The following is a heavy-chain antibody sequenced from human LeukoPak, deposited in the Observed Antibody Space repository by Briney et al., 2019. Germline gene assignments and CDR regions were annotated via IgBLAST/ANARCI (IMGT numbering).Heavy chain of an antibody. CDR1: GGSISSGGYY. J-gene: IGHJ3*02. V-gene: IGHV4-31*03. D-gene: IGHD3-10*01. CDR2: IYYSGST. CDR3: ARDKDGSGWRDI. Sequence: PSETLSLTCTVSGGSISSGGYYWSWIRQHPGKGLKWIGYIYYSGSTYYNPSLKSRVTISVDTSKNQFSLKLSSVTAADTAVYYCARDKDGSGWRDIWGQGTMVTVSS.